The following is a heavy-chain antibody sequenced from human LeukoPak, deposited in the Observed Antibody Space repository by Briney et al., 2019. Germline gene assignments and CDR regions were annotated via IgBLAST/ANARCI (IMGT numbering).Heavy chain of an antibody. J-gene: IGHJ3*02. V-gene: IGHV3-30*18. CDR2: ISYDGSLK. CDR1: GFTFSSFG. Sequence: GRSLRLSCAASGFTFSSFGMHWVGQARGKGLDWVAVISYDGSLKHYLDSVKGRFTISRDNYKNTLYLQMDSLRVEDTAVYHCAKKYSYGSGAGDALDIWGHGTLVTVSS. CDR3: AKKYSYGSGAGDALDI. D-gene: IGHD3-10*01.